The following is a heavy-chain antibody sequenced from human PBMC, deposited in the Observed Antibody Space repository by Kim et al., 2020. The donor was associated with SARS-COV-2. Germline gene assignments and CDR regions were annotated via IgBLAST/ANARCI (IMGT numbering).Heavy chain of an antibody. J-gene: IGHJ4*02. CDR1: GFTFSSYA. CDR2: IWYDGSNK. CDR3: AKDSVAVAATPPDY. V-gene: IGHV3-33*06. Sequence: GGSLRLSCAASGFTFSSYAMHWVRQAPGKGLEWVAVIWYDGSNKYYADSVKGRFTISRDNSKNTLYLQMNSLRAEDTAVYYCAKDSVAVAATPPDYWGQGTLVTVSS. D-gene: IGHD2-15*01.